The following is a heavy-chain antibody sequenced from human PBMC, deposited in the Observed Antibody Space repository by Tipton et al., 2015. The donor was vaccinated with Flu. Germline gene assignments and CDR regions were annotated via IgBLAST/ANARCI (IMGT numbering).Heavy chain of an antibody. Sequence: SLRLSCAASGFTFSSYAMSWVRQAPGKGLEWVSAISGSGGSAYYADSVKGRFTISRDNSKNTLYLQMNSLRAEDTAVYYCAKDEGGSGGGYYGMDVWGQGTTVTVSS. CDR2: ISGSGGSA. CDR1: GFTFSSYA. V-gene: IGHV3-23*01. D-gene: IGHD6-19*01. CDR3: AKDEGGSGGGYYGMDV. J-gene: IGHJ6*02.